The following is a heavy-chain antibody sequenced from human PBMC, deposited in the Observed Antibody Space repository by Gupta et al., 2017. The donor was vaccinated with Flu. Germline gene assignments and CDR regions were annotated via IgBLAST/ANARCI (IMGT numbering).Heavy chain of an antibody. J-gene: IGHJ6*02. CDR1: GDSISSVSQY. V-gene: IGHV4-61*02. D-gene: IGHD2-8*02. CDR3: TGPVYWMEV. Sequence: QVQLQESGPGLLKPSQTLSLPCTVPGDSISSVSQYWSWVRQSPGKGLDGICHIFSNEDTNSNPSLRSRLTISLDTSKSQFSLKLTSVTAADTAIYYCTGPVYWMEVWVQGTTVTVSS. CDR2: IFSNEDT.